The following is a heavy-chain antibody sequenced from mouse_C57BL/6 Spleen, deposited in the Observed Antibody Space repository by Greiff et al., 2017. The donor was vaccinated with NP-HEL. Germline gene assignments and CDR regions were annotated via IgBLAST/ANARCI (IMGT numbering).Heavy chain of an antibody. CDR2: ISNLAYSI. Sequence: EVKLMESGGGLVQPGGSLKLSCAASGFTFSDYGMAWVRQAPRKWPERVAFISNLAYSIYYADTVTGRFTISRENAKNTLYLEMSSLRSEDTAMYYCARLGYDSYYFDYWGQGTTLTVSS. CDR1: GFTFSDYG. V-gene: IGHV5-15*01. CDR3: ARLGYDSYYFDY. J-gene: IGHJ2*01. D-gene: IGHD2-3*01.